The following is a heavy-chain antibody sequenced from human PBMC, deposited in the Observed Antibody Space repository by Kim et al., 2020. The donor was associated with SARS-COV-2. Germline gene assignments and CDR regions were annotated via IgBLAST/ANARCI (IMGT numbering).Heavy chain of an antibody. D-gene: IGHD1-26*01. Sequence: ADSVKGRFTISRDNAKNTLYLQMNSRRAEDTAVYYCARDSGGILIRGADYWGQGTLVTVSS. J-gene: IGHJ4*02. CDR3: ARDSGGILIRGADY. V-gene: IGHV3-74*01.